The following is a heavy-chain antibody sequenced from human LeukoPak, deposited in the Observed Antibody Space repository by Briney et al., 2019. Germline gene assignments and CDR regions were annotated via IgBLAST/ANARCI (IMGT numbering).Heavy chain of an antibody. CDR3: AKAPVTTCRGAYCYPFDY. Sequence: GGSLRLSCAASGFTFSSYSMNWVRQAPGKGLEWVSAISDSGNTYHADSVKGRFTISRDSSKNTLFLQMNRLRPEDAAVYYCAKAPVTTCRGAYCYPFDYWGQGTLVTVSS. J-gene: IGHJ4*02. V-gene: IGHV3-23*01. CDR1: GFTFSSYS. CDR2: ISDSGNT. D-gene: IGHD2-21*01.